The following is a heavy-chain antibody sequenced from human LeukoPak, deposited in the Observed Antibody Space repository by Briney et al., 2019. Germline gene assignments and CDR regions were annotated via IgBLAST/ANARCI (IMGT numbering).Heavy chain of an antibody. D-gene: IGHD3-3*01. J-gene: IGHJ6*02. CDR2: IIPILGIA. CDR1: GGTFSSYA. Sequence: SVKVSCKASGGTFSSYAISWVRQAPGQGLGWMGRIIPILGIANYAQKLQGRVTITTDTSTSTAYMELRSLRSDDTAVYYCARETYYDFWSGYYYGMDVWGQGTTVTVSS. CDR3: ARETYYDFWSGYYYGMDV. V-gene: IGHV1-69*04.